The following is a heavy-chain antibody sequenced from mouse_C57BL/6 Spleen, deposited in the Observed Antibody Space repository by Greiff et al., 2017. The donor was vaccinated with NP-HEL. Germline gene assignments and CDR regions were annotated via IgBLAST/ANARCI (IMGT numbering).Heavy chain of an antibody. CDR2: ISDGGSYT. D-gene: IGHD2-4*01. J-gene: IGHJ3*01. CDR1: GFTFSSYA. CDR3: ARGRDYDPFAY. V-gene: IGHV5-4*01. Sequence: DVQLVESGGGLVKPGGSLKLSCAASGFTFSSYAMSWVRQTPEKRLEWVATISDGGSYTYYPDNVKGRFTISRDNAKNNLYLQMSHLKSEDTAMYYCARGRDYDPFAYWGQGTLVTVSA.